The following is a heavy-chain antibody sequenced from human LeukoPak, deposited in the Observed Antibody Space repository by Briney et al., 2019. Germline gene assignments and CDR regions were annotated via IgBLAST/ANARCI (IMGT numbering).Heavy chain of an antibody. Sequence: ETLSLTCTVSGGSISSSSYYWGWIRQPPGKGLEWIGSIYYSGSTYYNPSLKSRVTISVDTSKNQFSLKLSSVTAADTAVYYCARDHRAGIVDYWGQGTLVTVSS. CDR2: IYYSGST. CDR3: ARDHRAGIVDY. D-gene: IGHD1-1*01. V-gene: IGHV4-39*07. CDR1: GGSISSSSYY. J-gene: IGHJ4*02.